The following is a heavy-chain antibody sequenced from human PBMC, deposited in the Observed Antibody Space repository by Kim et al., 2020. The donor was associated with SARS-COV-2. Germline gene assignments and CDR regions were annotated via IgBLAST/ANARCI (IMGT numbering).Heavy chain of an antibody. D-gene: IGHD2-2*01. CDR3: VSPYCSSTSCYGDYYYGMDV. J-gene: IGHJ6*02. CDR1: GGSISSSSYY. V-gene: IGHV4-39*07. Sequence: SGTLSLTCTVSGGSISSSSYYWGWIRQPPGKGLEWIGSIYYSGSTYYNPSLKSRVTISVDTSKNQFSLKLSSVTAADTAVYYCVSPYCSSTSCYGDYYYGMDVWGQGTTVTVSS. CDR2: IYYSGST.